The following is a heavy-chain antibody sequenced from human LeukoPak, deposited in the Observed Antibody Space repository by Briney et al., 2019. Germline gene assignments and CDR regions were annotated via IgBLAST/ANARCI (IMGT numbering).Heavy chain of an antibody. D-gene: IGHD3-22*01. CDR2: INPNSGGT. CDR3: AVDSSGLMAYDY. V-gene: IGHV1-2*02. CDR1: GYTFTGYY. Sequence: ASVKVSCKASGYTFTGYYMHWVRQAPGQGLEWMGWINPNSGGTNYAQKFQGRVTMTRDTSISTAYMELSRLRSDDTAVYYCAVDSSGLMAYDYWGQGTLVTVSS. J-gene: IGHJ4*02.